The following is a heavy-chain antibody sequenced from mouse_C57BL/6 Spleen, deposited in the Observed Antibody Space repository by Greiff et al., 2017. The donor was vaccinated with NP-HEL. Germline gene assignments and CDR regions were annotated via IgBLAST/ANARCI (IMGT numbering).Heavy chain of an antibody. D-gene: IGHD3-2*02. V-gene: IGHV1-42*01. Sequence: EVQLQQSGPELVKPGASVKISCKASGYSFTGYYMNWVKQSPEKSLEWIGEINPSTGGTTYNQKFKAKATLTVDKSSSTAYMQLKSLTYEDSAVYYCASHSSGYDYWGQGTTLTVSS. CDR2: INPSTGGT. J-gene: IGHJ2*01. CDR3: ASHSSGYDY. CDR1: GYSFTGYY.